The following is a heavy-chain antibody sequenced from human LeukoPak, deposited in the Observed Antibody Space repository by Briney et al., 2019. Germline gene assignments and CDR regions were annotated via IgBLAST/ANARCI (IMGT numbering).Heavy chain of an antibody. CDR2: INPNSGGT. CDR1: GYTFTGYY. CDR3: ARDAVGARTPDAFDI. J-gene: IGHJ3*02. D-gene: IGHD1-26*01. Sequence: ASVKVSCKASGYTFTGYYMHWVRQAPGQGLEWMGWINPNSGGTNYAQKFQGRVTMTRDASISTAYMELSRLRSDDTAVYYCARDAVGARTPDAFDIWGQGIMVTVSS. V-gene: IGHV1-2*02.